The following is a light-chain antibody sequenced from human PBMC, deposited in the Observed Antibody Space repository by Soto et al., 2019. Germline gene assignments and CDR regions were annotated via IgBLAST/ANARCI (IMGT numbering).Light chain of an antibody. CDR2: DAS. Sequence: DIQMTQSPSSLSASVGDRVTITCQASQDISNYLNWYQQKPGKAPKLLIYDASNLETGVPSRFSGSGSWTDFTFNISSRQPEDIATYYCQQYDNLPRTFGGGTKVEIK. V-gene: IGKV1-33*01. CDR3: QQYDNLPRT. J-gene: IGKJ4*01. CDR1: QDISNY.